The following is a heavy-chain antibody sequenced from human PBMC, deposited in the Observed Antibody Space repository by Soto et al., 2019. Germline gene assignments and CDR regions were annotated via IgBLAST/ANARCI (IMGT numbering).Heavy chain of an antibody. Sequence: GGSLRLSCAASGFTFSSYAMSWVRQAPGKGLEWVSAISGSGGITYYADSVKGRFTISRDNSKNTLYLQMNSLRAEDTAVYYCAKDDYGSGSYYNFGYWGQGTLVTVSS. CDR1: GFTFSSYA. V-gene: IGHV3-23*01. CDR2: ISGSGGIT. CDR3: AKDDYGSGSYYNFGY. J-gene: IGHJ4*02. D-gene: IGHD3-10*01.